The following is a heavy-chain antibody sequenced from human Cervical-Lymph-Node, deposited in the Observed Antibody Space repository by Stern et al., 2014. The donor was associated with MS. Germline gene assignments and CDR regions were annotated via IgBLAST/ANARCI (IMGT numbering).Heavy chain of an antibody. CDR3: ARRVLVAMGGYPKTLDV. J-gene: IGHJ6*02. Sequence: EVQLEESGGVLVQPGGSLKLSCAASGFTFSRYWMTWVRQAPGKGLEWVANIKEDGSEQYYVYSVKGRFTMSRDNAKNSLYLQMNSLRAEDTAVYYCARRVLVAMGGYPKTLDVWGRGTTVTVSS. CDR2: IKEDGSEQ. CDR1: GFTFSRYW. D-gene: IGHD2-2*01. V-gene: IGHV3-7*01.